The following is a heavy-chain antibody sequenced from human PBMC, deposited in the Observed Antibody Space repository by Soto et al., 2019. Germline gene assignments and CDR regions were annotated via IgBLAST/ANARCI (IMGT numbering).Heavy chain of an antibody. CDR2: IIPIFGTA. Sequence: ALCWVCQENGQGLEWMGGIIPIFGTANYAQKFQGRVTITADESTSTAYMELSSLRSEDTAVYYCARGGGHIVLVTAEYYFDYWGQGTLVTVSS. V-gene: IGHV1-69*01. CDR1: A. J-gene: IGHJ4*02. CDR3: ARGGGHIVLVTAEYYFDY. D-gene: IGHD2-21*02.